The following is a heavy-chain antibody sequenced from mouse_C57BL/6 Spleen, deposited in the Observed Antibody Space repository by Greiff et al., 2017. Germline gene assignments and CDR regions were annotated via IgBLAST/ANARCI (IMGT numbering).Heavy chain of an antibody. V-gene: IGHV1-59*01. Sequence: QVQLQQPGAELVRPGTSVKLSCKASGYTFTSYWMHWVKQRPGQGLEWIGVIDPSDSYTNYNQKFKGKATLTVDTSSSTAYMQLSSLTSEDSAVYDCARGKLWFAYWGQGTLVTVSA. J-gene: IGHJ3*01. CDR1: GYTFTSYW. CDR2: IDPSDSYT. CDR3: ARGKLWFAY.